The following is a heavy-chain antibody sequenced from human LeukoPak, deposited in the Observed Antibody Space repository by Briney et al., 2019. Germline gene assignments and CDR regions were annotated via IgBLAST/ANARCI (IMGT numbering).Heavy chain of an antibody. Sequence: GGSLRLSCAASGFTFSTFAMIWVRQPPGKGLEWVSSIFPSGGEIHYADSVRGRFTISRDNSKSTLSLQMNSLRAEDTAVYYCARGPSGYHNTGGQGTLVTVSS. V-gene: IGHV3-23*01. CDR1: GFTFSTFA. CDR2: IFPSGGEI. D-gene: IGHD5-12*01. J-gene: IGHJ4*02. CDR3: ARGPSGYHNT.